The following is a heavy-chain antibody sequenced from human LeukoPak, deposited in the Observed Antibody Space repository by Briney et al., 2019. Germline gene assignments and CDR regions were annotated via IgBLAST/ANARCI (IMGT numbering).Heavy chain of an antibody. CDR3: AREQGYYSVPGY. J-gene: IGHJ4*02. CDR1: GFTFSSYW. Sequence: GGSLRLSCAASGFTFSSYWMHWVRQAPGKGLVWVSGTNTDGSSTMYADSVKGRFTIARDNAKNTLYLQMNSLRAEDTAVYYCAREQGYYSVPGYWGQGTLVTVSS. CDR2: TNTDGSST. D-gene: IGHD3-22*01. V-gene: IGHV3-74*03.